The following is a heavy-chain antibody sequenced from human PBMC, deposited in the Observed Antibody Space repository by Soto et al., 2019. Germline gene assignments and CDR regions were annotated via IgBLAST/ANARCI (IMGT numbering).Heavy chain of an antibody. V-gene: IGHV3-30-3*01. J-gene: IGHJ4*02. D-gene: IGHD1-26*01. Sequence: QVQLVESGGGVVQPGRSLRLSCAASGFTFSSYTMHWVRQAPGEGLDWVAIISDDGVHKFYADSVKGRFTISRDKSKNTLFLQTNGLRGEDPAVYYCVTTTLGATRNLERWGQGSLVTVSS. CDR1: GFTFSSYT. CDR3: VTTTLGATRNLER. CDR2: ISDDGVHK.